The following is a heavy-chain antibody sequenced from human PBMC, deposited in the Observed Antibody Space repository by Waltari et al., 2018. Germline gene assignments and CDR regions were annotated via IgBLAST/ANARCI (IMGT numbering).Heavy chain of an antibody. D-gene: IGHD6-19*01. CDR3: ARSLTLAVAGSDFDY. Sequence: QVQLVQSGAEVKKPGSSVKVSCKASGGTFSSYAISWVRQATGQGLEWMGWMNPNSGNTGYAQKFQGRVTMTRNTSISTAYMELSSLRSEDTAVYYCARSLTLAVAGSDFDYWGQGTLVTVSS. V-gene: IGHV1-8*02. CDR1: GGTFSSYA. CDR2: MNPNSGNT. J-gene: IGHJ4*02.